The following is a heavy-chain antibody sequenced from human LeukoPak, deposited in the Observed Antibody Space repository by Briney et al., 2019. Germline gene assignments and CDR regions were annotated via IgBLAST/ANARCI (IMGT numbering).Heavy chain of an antibody. J-gene: IGHJ4*02. CDR2: IKQDGSEK. CDR3: ARDWSSRTVDY. Sequence: GGSLRLSCAASGFTFSSYWMSWVRQAPGKGLEWVANIKQDGSEKYYVDSVKGRFTISRDNAKISLYLQMNSLRADDTAVYFCARDWSSRTVDYWGQGTLVTVSS. CDR1: GFTFSSYW. D-gene: IGHD1-14*01. V-gene: IGHV3-7*04.